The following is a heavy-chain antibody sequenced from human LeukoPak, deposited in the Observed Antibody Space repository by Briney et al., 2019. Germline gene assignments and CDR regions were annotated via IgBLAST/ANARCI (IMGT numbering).Heavy chain of an antibody. CDR2: ISSSSSYI. D-gene: IGHD6-19*01. CDR1: GFTFSSYG. CDR3: ARAEAVAGTFDY. V-gene: IGHV3-21*01. J-gene: IGHJ4*02. Sequence: GGSLRLSCAASGFTFSSYGMNWVRQAPGKGLEWVSSISSSSSYIYYADSVKGRFTISRDNAKNSLYLQMNSLRAEDTAVYYCARAEAVAGTFDYWGQETLVTVSS.